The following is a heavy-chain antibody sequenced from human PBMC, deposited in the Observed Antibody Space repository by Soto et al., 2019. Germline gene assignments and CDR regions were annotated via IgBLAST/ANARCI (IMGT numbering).Heavy chain of an antibody. V-gene: IGHV3-23*01. Sequence: SLRLSCAASGFTFSSCAMSWVRRAPGKGLEWVSAISGNGGSTYYADSVKGRFTISRDNSKNTLYLQMNSLRAEDTALYYCATVRSYDYGVYDAFDIWGQGTMVTVSS. CDR1: GFTFSSCA. D-gene: IGHD4-17*01. CDR2: ISGNGGST. J-gene: IGHJ3*02. CDR3: ATVRSYDYGVYDAFDI.